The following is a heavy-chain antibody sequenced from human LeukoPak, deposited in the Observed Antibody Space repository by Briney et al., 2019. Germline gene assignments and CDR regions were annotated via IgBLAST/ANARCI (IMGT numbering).Heavy chain of an antibody. CDR1: KFTFSSYA. J-gene: IGHJ4*02. D-gene: IGHD3-22*01. CDR2: ISVGGNT. CDR3: AKRDYYERTSYSPLFES. Sequence: GGSLRLSCAASKFTFSSYAMSWVRQAPGKGLEWVSAISVGGNTYYADPVKGRFTISRDNSKNTLYLQMNSLRAEDTAVYYCAKRDYYERTSYSPLFESWGQGTLVTVSS. V-gene: IGHV3-23*01.